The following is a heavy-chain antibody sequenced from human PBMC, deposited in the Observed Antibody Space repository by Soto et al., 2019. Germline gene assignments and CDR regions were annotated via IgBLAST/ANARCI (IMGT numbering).Heavy chain of an antibody. D-gene: IGHD3-10*01. CDR1: GGSISSYY. J-gene: IGHJ1*01. CDR3: ASTPKGNYGSGSPGYFQH. V-gene: IGHV4-59*08. CDR2: IYYSGST. Sequence: PSETLSLTCTVSGGSISSYYWSWIRQPPGKGLEWIGYIYYSGSTNYNPSLKSRVTISVDTSKNQFSLKLSSVTAADTAVYYCASTPKGNYGSGSPGYFQHWGQGTLVTVSS.